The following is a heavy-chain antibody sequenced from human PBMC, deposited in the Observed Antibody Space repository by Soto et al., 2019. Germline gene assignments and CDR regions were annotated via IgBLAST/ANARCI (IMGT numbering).Heavy chain of an antibody. CDR2: IYWNDDN. CDR3: AHRSSLTLYGTKGYIFHY. J-gene: IGHJ4*02. Sequence: VSGPTLVSPRQTLTLTCVFSGFSLSTTGEGVAWIRQPPGKALEWLALIYWNDDNRYSPSLKSRLTVTKDTSKNRVVLTMTNIDHVDTATYFCAHRSSLTLYGTKGYIFHYWGQGLLVTVYS. CDR1: GFSLSTTGEG. V-gene: IGHV2-5*01. D-gene: IGHD2-8*01.